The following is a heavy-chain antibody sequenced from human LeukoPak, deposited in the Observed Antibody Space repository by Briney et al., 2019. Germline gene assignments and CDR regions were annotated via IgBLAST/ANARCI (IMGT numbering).Heavy chain of an antibody. J-gene: IGHJ4*02. CDR3: ARSDYDSSGYYFDY. CDR1: GGTFSSYA. CDR2: IIPIFGTA. D-gene: IGHD3-22*01. V-gene: IGHV1-69*05. Sequence: ASVKVSCKASGGTFSSYAISWVRQAPGQGLEGMGGIIPIFGTANYAQKFQGRVTITTDESTSTAYMDLSSLRSEDTAVYYCARSDYDSSGYYFDYWGQGTLVTVSS.